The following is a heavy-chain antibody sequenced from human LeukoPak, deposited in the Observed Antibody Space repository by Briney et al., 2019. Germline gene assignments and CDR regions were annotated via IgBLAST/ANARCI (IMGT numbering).Heavy chain of an antibody. J-gene: IGHJ6*03. D-gene: IGHD3-10*01. CDR3: ARRRITMVRGVIYYYYMDV. CDR2: IYTSGST. CDR1: GGSISSYY. V-gene: IGHV4-4*07. Sequence: SETLSLTCTVSGGSISSYYWSWVRQPAGKGLEWIGRIYTSGSTNYNPSLKSRVTISVDTSKNQFSLKLSSVTAADTAVYYCARRRITMVRGVIYYYYMDVWGKGTTVTISS.